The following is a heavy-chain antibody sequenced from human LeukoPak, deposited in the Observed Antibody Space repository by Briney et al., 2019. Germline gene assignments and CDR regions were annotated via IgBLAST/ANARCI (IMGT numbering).Heavy chain of an antibody. CDR2: IIPIFGTA. Sequence: SVKVSCKASGGTFSSYAISWVRQAPGQGLECMGGIIPIFGTANYAQKFQGRVTITADESTSTAYMELSSLRSEDTAVYYCARAGHGFGELLYSPSYYMDVWGKGTTVTISS. J-gene: IGHJ6*03. V-gene: IGHV1-69*13. CDR1: GGTFSSYA. D-gene: IGHD3-10*01. CDR3: ARAGHGFGELLYSPSYYMDV.